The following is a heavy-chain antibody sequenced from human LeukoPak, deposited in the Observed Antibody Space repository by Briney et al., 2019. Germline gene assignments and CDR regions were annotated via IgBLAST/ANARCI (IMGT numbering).Heavy chain of an antibody. CDR1: GGTFSSYA. V-gene: IGHV1-69*01. CDR2: IIPIFGTA. CDR3: AREGYSYGHQAPLWFDY. Sequence: SVKVACKASGGTFSSYAISWVRQAPGQGLEWMGGIIPIFGTANYAQKFQGRVTITADESTSTAYMELSSLRSEDTAVYYCAREGYSYGHQAPLWFDYWGQGTLVTVSS. J-gene: IGHJ4*02. D-gene: IGHD5-18*01.